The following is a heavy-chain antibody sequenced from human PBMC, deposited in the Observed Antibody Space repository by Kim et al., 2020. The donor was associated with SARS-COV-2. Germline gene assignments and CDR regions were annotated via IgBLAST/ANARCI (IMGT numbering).Heavy chain of an antibody. J-gene: IGHJ4*02. CDR1: GGSISSNTYY. D-gene: IGHD6-13*01. V-gene: IGHV4-39*01. Sequence: SETLSLTCTVSGGSISSNTYYWGWIRQPPGKGLEWIGNIYYSGTTYYNPSLKSRVTISVYTSKNQFSLKLSSVTAADTAVYYCARHISIAAVESWGQGTLVTVSS. CDR2: IYYSGTT. CDR3: ARHISIAAVES.